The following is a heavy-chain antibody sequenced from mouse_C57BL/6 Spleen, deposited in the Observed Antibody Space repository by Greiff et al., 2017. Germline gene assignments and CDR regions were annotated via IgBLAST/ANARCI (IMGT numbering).Heavy chain of an antibody. Sequence: VQLQQSGPELVKPGASVKISCKASGYSFTDYNMNWVKQSNGKSLEWIGVINPNYGTTSYNQKFKGKATLTVDQSSSTAYMQLNSLTSEDSAVYYCAHITTVVATRGAMDDWGQGTSVTVSS. CDR2: INPNYGTT. CDR3: AHITTVVATRGAMDD. CDR1: GYSFTDYN. J-gene: IGHJ4*01. V-gene: IGHV1-39*01. D-gene: IGHD1-1*01.